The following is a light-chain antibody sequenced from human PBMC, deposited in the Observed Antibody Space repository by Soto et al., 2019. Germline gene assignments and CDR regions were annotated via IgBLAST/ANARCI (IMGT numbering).Light chain of an antibody. Sequence: QSALTQPPSASGSPGQSVTISCTATSSDVGDYNAVSWYQQHPGKAPKVLIYEVTKRPSGVPERFAGSKSGNTASLTVSGLQAEDEADYYCSSYAGSDVIFGGGTKLTVL. CDR2: EVT. CDR3: SSYAGSDVI. V-gene: IGLV2-8*01. CDR1: SSDVGDYNA. J-gene: IGLJ2*01.